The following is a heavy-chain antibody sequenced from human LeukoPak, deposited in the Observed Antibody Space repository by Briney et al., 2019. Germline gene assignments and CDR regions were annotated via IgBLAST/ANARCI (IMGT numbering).Heavy chain of an antibody. V-gene: IGHV3-66*02. CDR1: GFTVSSNY. J-gene: IGHJ4*02. CDR3: ARDFFPIVDSSWYEIGY. D-gene: IGHD6-13*01. Sequence: PGGSLRLSCAASGFTVSSNYMSWVRQAPGKGLEWVSIIYSGGSTYYADSVRGRFTISRDNSKNTLYLQMDSLRSEDTAVYYCARDFFPIVDSSWYEIGYWGQGTLVTVSS. CDR2: IYSGGST.